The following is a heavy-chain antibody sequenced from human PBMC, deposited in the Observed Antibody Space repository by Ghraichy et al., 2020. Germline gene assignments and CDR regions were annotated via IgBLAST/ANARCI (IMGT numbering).Heavy chain of an antibody. CDR2: ISGSGGST. CDR3: ARIGGCSSTSCYPQQVWYYSFGTDA. Sequence: GGSLRLSWAASGFTFSSYAMSWVRQAPGKWLEWVSAISGSGGSTYYADSVKGRFTIARDNSKNTLYLQMNSLRAEDTAVYYWARIGGCSSTSCYPQQVWYYSFGTDAWGPGTTLSVSS. D-gene: IGHD2-2*01. V-gene: IGHV3-23*01. CDR1: GFTFSSYA. J-gene: IGHJ6*02.